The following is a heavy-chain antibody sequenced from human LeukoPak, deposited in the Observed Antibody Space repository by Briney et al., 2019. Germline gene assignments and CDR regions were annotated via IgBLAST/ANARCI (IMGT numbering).Heavy chain of an antibody. J-gene: IGHJ6*02. CDR3: VKGYYDFWSGYYMPGGMDV. CDR1: GFTFSSYG. Sequence: PGRSLRLSRAASGFTFSSYGMHWVRQAPGKGPEWVALISYDGSNKYYADSVKGRFTIYRDNSKNTLYLQMNSLRAEDTAVYYCVKGYYDFWSGYYMPGGMDVWGQGTTVTVSS. CDR2: ISYDGSNK. V-gene: IGHV3-30*18. D-gene: IGHD3-3*01.